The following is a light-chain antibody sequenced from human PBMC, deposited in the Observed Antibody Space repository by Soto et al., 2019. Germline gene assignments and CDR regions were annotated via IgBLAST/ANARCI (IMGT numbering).Light chain of an antibody. V-gene: IGLV9-49*01. CDR3: GADHGSGTHFVVYV. CDR1: SGYSDYK. J-gene: IGLJ1*01. Sequence: QLVLTQPPSASASLGASVTLTCTLSSGYSDYKVDWYQQRPGKGPRFVMRVGTGGIVGSKGDGIPDRFSVLGSGLNRYLTIKNIQEEDESDYHCGADHGSGTHFVVYVFGTGTKVTVL. CDR2: VGTGGIVG.